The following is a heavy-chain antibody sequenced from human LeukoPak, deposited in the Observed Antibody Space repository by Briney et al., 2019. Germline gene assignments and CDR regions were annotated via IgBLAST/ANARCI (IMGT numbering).Heavy chain of an antibody. CDR2: ISASNGNT. Sequence: ASVKVSCKASGYTFTSYDISWVRQAPGQGLEWMGWISASNGNTNYAQILQGRVTLTTDTSTSTAYMELRSLTSDDTAVYYCARGYYTPAPLDYWGQGTLVTVSS. V-gene: IGHV1-18*01. CDR3: ARGYYTPAPLDY. CDR1: GYTFTSYD. D-gene: IGHD3-3*01. J-gene: IGHJ4*02.